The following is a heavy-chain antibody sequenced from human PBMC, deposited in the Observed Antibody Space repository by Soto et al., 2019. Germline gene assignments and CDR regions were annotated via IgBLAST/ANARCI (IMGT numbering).Heavy chain of an antibody. D-gene: IGHD2-21*02. Sequence: QGQLVQSGAEEKKPGASVKVSCKASGYTFTSYAMHWVRQAPGHRLEWMGWINAGNGNTKYSQKFQGRVTITRDTSASTAYMELSSLRSEVTAVYYCARSIVVVTALDYWGQGTLVTVSS. CDR3: ARSIVVVTALDY. V-gene: IGHV1-3*05. CDR1: GYTFTSYA. J-gene: IGHJ4*02. CDR2: INAGNGNT.